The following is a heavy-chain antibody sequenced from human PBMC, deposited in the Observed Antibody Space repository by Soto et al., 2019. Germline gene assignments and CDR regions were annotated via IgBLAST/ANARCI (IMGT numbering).Heavy chain of an antibody. Sequence: QVQLVQSGAEVKKPGSSVKVSCKASGGTFSSYAISWVRQAPGQGLEWMGGIIPIFGTANYAQKFQGRVTITADESTSTAYMELSSLRSEDTAVYYCARESKVWAVYDILTGYLNWFDPWGQGTLVTVSS. CDR1: GGTFSSYA. J-gene: IGHJ5*02. CDR3: ARESKVWAVYDILTGYLNWFDP. D-gene: IGHD3-9*01. CDR2: IIPIFGTA. V-gene: IGHV1-69*01.